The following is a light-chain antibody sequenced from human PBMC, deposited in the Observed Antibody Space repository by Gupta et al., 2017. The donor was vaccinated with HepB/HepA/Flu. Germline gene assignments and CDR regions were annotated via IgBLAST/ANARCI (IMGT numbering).Light chain of an antibody. J-gene: IGKJ1*01. Sequence: EIVLTQSPGTLSLSPGERVTLSCRASQSVSSSYLAWYQQKPGQAPRLLISGASTRATGIPDRFSGSGSVTDFTLTISRLEPEDFAVYYCQQYGSSFGTFGQGTKVEIK. V-gene: IGKV3-20*01. CDR3: QQYGSSFGT. CDR1: QSVSSSY. CDR2: GAS.